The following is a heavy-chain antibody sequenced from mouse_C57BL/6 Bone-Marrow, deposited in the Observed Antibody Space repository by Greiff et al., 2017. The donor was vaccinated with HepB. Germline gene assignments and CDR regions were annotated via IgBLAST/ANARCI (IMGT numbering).Heavy chain of an antibody. CDR2: SRNKANDYTT. V-gene: IGHV7-1*01. Sequence: EVQLVESGGGLVQSGRSLRLSCATSGFTFSDFYMEWVRQAPGKGLEWIAASRNKANDYTTEYSASVKGRFIVSRDTSQSILYLQMNALRAEDTAIYYCARDARNYCAMTTGVKEPQSPSPQ. J-gene: IGHJ4*01. CDR1: GFTFSDFY. CDR3: ARDARNYCAMTT.